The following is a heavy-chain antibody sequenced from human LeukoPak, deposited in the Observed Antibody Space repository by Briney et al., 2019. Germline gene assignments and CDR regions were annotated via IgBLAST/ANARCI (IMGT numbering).Heavy chain of an antibody. CDR1: GFTFSNFW. J-gene: IGHJ4*02. CDR2: VKQDGSEK. V-gene: IGHV3-7*01. Sequence: GGSLRLSCAASGFTFSNFWMTWVRQAPGKGLEWVANVKQDGSEKSCVDSVKGRFTISRDNAKNSLYLQMNSLRVEGTAVYYCARGRGDSSSWYFDYWGQGTLVTVSS. D-gene: IGHD6-13*01. CDR3: ARGRGDSSSWYFDY.